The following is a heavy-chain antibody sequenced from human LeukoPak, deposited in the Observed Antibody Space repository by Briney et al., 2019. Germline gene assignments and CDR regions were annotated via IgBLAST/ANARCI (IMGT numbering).Heavy chain of an antibody. D-gene: IGHD6-19*01. Sequence: GGSLRLSCAASVFSFNTYEMSCVRQAPGKGLEWVSYISESGSTTYYADSVKGRFTISRDNAKNSLYLQMNSLRVEDTAVYYCARDRSSGWSGNWFDPWGQGTLVTVSS. CDR1: VFSFNTYE. CDR2: ISESGSTT. V-gene: IGHV3-48*03. CDR3: ARDRSSGWSGNWFDP. J-gene: IGHJ5*02.